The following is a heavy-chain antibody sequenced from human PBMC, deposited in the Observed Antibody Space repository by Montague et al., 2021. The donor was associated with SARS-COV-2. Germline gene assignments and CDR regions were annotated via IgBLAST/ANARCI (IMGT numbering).Heavy chain of an antibody. D-gene: IGHD1-26*01. CDR1: GGSIRSGGYS. CDR2: FYHSGSI. J-gene: IGHJ3*02. V-gene: IGHV4-30-2*01. Sequence: TLSLTCSVSGGSIRSGGYSRSWIRQPPGKGLEWIGYFYHSGSIYYNPSLKSRVTISVDRSKNHFSLKLTSVTAADTAVYYCARGWGGTYSDDAFDIWGQGTMVTVSS. CDR3: ARGWGGTYSDDAFDI.